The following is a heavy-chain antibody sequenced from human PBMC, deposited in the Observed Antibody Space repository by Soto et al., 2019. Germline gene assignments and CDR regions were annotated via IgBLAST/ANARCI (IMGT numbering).Heavy chain of an antibody. D-gene: IGHD3-9*01. Sequence: GGSLRLSCAASGFSLQDNAMHWVRQAPGKGLEWVSGISWNSYSTGYADSVKGRFTISRDNAKNFLYLQMNSLRPEDTALYYCVRDEYHAILTGHYSHWGQGTLVTVSS. V-gene: IGHV3-9*01. CDR3: VRDEYHAILTGHYSH. J-gene: IGHJ4*02. CDR2: ISWNSYST. CDR1: GFSLQDNA.